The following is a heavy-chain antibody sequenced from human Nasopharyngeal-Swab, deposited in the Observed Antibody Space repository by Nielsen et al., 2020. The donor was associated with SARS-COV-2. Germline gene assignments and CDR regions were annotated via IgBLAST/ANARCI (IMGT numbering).Heavy chain of an antibody. V-gene: IGHV4-31*03. CDR3: ARETLGLGIVVGDY. CDR2: IYYSGST. D-gene: IGHD3-22*01. CDR1: GGSISSGGYY. Sequence: SETLSLTCTVSGGSISSGGYYWSWIRQHPGKGLEWIGYIYYSGSTYYNPSLKNRVTISVDTSKNQFSLKLSSATAADTAVYYCARETLGLGIVVGDYWGQGTLVTVSS. J-gene: IGHJ4*02.